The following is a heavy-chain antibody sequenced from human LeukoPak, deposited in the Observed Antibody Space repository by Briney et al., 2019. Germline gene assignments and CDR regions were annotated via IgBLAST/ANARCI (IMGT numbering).Heavy chain of an antibody. Sequence: SETLSLTCAVYGGSFSGYYWSWIRQPPGKGLEWIGEINHSGSTNYNPSLKSRVTISVDTSKNQFSLKLSSVTAADTAVYYCAREGGYRGLVDVWGKGTTVTVSS. J-gene: IGHJ6*04. CDR3: AREGGYRGLVDV. CDR1: GGSFSGYY. CDR2: INHSGST. D-gene: IGHD5-12*01. V-gene: IGHV4-34*01.